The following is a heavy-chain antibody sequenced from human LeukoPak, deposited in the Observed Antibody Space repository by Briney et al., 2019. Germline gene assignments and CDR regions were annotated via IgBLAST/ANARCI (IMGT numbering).Heavy chain of an antibody. CDR3: ARENYYFDY. CDR2: IYHSGNT. CDR1: GYSISSGYY. Sequence: SETLSLTCTVSGYSISSGYYWGWIRQPPGKGLEWIANIYHSGNTDDNPSLKSRVTISIDTSKNQFSLKLTSVTAADTAIYYCARENYYFDYWGQGTLVTVSS. V-gene: IGHV4-38-2*02. J-gene: IGHJ4*02.